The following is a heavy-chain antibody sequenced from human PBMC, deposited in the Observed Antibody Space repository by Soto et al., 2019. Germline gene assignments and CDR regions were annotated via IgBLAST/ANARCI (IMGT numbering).Heavy chain of an antibody. D-gene: IGHD4-4*01. V-gene: IGHV4-39*01. Sequence: PSETLSLTCTVSDGSISSSSYHWGWIRQPPGKGLEWVGSIYYSGSTFYNSSLKSRVTISVDTPKNQFSLKLSSVTAADTAVYYCAKHRYSNYPSFDYWGQGTLVTVSS. CDR3: AKHRYSNYPSFDY. CDR2: IYYSGST. J-gene: IGHJ4*02. CDR1: DGSISSSSYH.